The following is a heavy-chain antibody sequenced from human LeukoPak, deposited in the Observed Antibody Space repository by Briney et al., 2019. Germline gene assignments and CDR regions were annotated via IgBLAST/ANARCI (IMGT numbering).Heavy chain of an antibody. CDR1: GGSISSGGYS. CDR2: IYYSGST. V-gene: IGHV4-61*08. Sequence: SETLSLTCAVSGGSISSGGYSWSWIRQPPGKGLEWIGYIYYSGSTNYNPSLRSRVTISVDTSKYQFSLKLSSVTAADTAVYYCARGGYYYYDSSGYFDYWGQGALVTVSS. D-gene: IGHD3-22*01. CDR3: ARGGYYYYDSSGYFDY. J-gene: IGHJ4*02.